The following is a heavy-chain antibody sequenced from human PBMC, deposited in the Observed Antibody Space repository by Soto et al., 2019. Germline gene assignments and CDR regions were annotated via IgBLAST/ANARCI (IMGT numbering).Heavy chain of an antibody. V-gene: IGHV1-69*01. Sequence: QVQLVQSGAEVKKPGSSVKVSRKASGGTFSSYAISWVRQAPGQGLEWMGGIIPIFGTANYAQKFQGRVTITADESTSTAYMELSSLRSEDTAVYYCARGKMNEQWLAPSFDYWGQGTLVTVSS. CDR3: ARGKMNEQWLAPSFDY. D-gene: IGHD6-19*01. CDR2: IIPIFGTA. J-gene: IGHJ4*02. CDR1: GGTFSSYA.